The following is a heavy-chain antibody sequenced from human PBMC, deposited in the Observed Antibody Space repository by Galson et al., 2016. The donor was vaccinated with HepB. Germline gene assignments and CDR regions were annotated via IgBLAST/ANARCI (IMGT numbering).Heavy chain of an antibody. CDR1: GFTFGDYA. CDR3: AKTHGQISYSGYGKGSYYDY. D-gene: IGHD5-12*01. CDR2: VNWNSGTI. V-gene: IGHV3-9*01. Sequence: SLRLSCAASGFTFGDYAMHWVRQAPGKGLEWVSGVNWNSGTIAYADSVKGRFTISRDNAKNSLYLQMNSLRAEDTALYYCAKTHGQISYSGYGKGSYYDYWGQGTLVTVSS. J-gene: IGHJ4*02.